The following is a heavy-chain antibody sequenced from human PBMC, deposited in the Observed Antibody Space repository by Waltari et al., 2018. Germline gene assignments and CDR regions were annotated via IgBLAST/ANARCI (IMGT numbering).Heavy chain of an antibody. CDR2: IYTSGST. CDR1: GGPIRSYY. Sequence: QVQLQESGPGLVKPSETLSLTCTVSGGPIRSYYWSWIRQPAGKGLEWIGRIYTSGSTNYNPSLKSRVTMSVDTSKNQFSLKLSSVTAADTAVYYCARDEVDIVATMGWFDPWGQGTLVTVSS. CDR3: ARDEVDIVATMGWFDP. D-gene: IGHD5-12*01. V-gene: IGHV4-4*07. J-gene: IGHJ5*02.